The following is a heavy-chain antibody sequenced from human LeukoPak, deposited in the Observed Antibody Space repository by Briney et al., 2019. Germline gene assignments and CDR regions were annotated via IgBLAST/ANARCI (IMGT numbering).Heavy chain of an antibody. CDR3: ARVSSGIDY. V-gene: IGHV4-31*03. CDR1: GDSMSSDGYS. J-gene: IGHJ4*02. D-gene: IGHD6-19*01. Sequence: PSETLSLTCTVSGDSMSSDGYSWTWIRQPPGKGLEWIGRISYSGNTYYNPSLKSRVTISVDASKNQFSLKLSSVTAADTAVYYCARVSSGIDYWGQGTLVTVSS. CDR2: ISYSGNT.